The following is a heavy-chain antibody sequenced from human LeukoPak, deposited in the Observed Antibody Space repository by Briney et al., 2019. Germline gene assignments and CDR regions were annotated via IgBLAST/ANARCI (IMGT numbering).Heavy chain of an antibody. CDR2: ISAYNGNT. CDR1: GYTFTSYA. J-gene: IGHJ4*02. D-gene: IGHD3-22*01. Sequence: ASVKVSCKASGYTFTSYAMNWVRQAPGQGLEWMGWISAYNGNTNYAQKLQGRVTMTTDTSTSTAYMELRSLRSDDTAVYYCARGPHPGITMIADNDYWGQGTLVTVSS. CDR3: ARGPHPGITMIADNDY. V-gene: IGHV1-18*01.